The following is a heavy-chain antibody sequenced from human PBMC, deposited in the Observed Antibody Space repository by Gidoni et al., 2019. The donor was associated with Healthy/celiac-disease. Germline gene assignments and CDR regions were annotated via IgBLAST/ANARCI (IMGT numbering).Heavy chain of an antibody. V-gene: IGHV3-20*01. CDR1: GFTFDDYG. CDR2: INWNGGST. J-gene: IGHJ6*02. CDR3: ARAGSSRPYYYYYGMDV. Sequence: EVQLVESGGGVVRPGGSLRLSCSASGFTFDDYGMSWVRQAPGKGLELVSGINWNGGSTGYADSVKGRFTISRDNAKNSLYLQMNSLRAEDTALYHCARAGSSRPYYYYYGMDVWGQGTTVTVSS. D-gene: IGHD6-13*01.